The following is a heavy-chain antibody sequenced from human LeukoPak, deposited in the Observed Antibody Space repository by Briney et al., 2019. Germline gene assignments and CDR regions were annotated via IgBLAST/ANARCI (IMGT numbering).Heavy chain of an antibody. J-gene: IGHJ4*02. V-gene: IGHV3-30*18. D-gene: IGHD3-3*01. Sequence: GGSLRLSCAVSGFTVSNNYMSWVRQAPGKGLEWVAVISSDGSIKVYADSVKGRFTLSRDNSINTVDLQMNSLRAEDTAVYYCVKEYHSRGFGAYFDYWGQGTLVTVSS. CDR2: ISSDGSIK. CDR1: GFTVSNNY. CDR3: VKEYHSRGFGAYFDY.